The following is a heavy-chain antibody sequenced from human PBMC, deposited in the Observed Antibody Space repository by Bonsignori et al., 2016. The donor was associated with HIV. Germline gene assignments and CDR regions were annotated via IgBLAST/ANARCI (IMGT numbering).Heavy chain of an antibody. J-gene: IGHJ6*03. CDR2: IYSGGST. CDR3: ARARNRGWFDWGTQYYYYYYMDV. D-gene: IGHD7-27*01. V-gene: IGHV3-53*01. Sequence: WIRQPPGKGLEWVSVIYSGGSTYYADSVKGRFTISRDNSKNTLYLQMNSLRAEDTAVYYCARARNRGWFDWGTQYYYYYYMDVWGKGTTVTVSS.